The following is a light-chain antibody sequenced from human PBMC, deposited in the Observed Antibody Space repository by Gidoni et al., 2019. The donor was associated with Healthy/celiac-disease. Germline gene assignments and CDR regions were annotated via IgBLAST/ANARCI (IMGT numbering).Light chain of an antibody. CDR2: SNN. CDR3: AAWDDSLSGRV. V-gene: IGLV1-47*02. J-gene: IGLJ3*02. Sequence: QSVLTQPPSASGTPGQRVTISCSGSISNIGSNYVYWYQQLPGTAPKLLIYSNNQRPSGVPDRFSGSKSGTSASLAISGLRSEDEADYYCAAWDDSLSGRVFGGGTKLTAL. CDR1: ISNIGSNY.